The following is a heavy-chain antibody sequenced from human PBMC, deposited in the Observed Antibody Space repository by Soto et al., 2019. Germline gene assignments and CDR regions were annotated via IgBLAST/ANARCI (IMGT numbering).Heavy chain of an antibody. CDR1: GYDFTNYW. CDR3: ARFRAPRRQLISMSFHL. CDR2: IYPGDSDI. V-gene: IGHV5-51*01. Sequence: PGESLKISCKASGYDFTNYWIAWVRQTPGRGLEVMGMIYPGDSDIRYNPSFRGQVTMSADKSITRAFVQWGSLKASDSAIYYCARFRAPRRQLISMSFHLWGLGTLVTVSS. J-gene: IGHJ4*03. D-gene: IGHD6-13*01.